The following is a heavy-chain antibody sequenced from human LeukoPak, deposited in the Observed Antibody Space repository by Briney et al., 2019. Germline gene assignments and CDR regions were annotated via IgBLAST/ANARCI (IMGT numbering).Heavy chain of an antibody. Sequence: GGSLRLSSSDSGFTFRDYWMTGVRQAPGKGLEWVTNIKQDGSEKYYVDSVKHRFTISRDNAKNSLYLQMNSLRAEDTAVYYCARVAYGAQAFAIWGQGPMVTVS. CDR1: GFTFRDYW. CDR3: ARVAYGAQAFAI. J-gene: IGHJ3*02. CDR2: IKQDGSEK. V-gene: IGHV3-7*01. D-gene: IGHD4-17*01.